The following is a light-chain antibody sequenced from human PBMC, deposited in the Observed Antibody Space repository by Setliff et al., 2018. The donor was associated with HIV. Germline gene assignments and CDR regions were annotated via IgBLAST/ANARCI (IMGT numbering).Light chain of an antibody. CDR1: SSDVGGYNY. V-gene: IGLV2-14*01. CDR2: EVK. J-gene: IGLJ3*02. Sequence: QSALAQPASVSGSPGQSITISCTGTSSDVGGYNYVSWYQQHPGKAPKLIIYEVKNRPSGVSNRFSGSKSGNTASLTISGLQAEDEADYYCSSYTNRYIWVFGGGTKVTVL. CDR3: SSYTNRYIWV.